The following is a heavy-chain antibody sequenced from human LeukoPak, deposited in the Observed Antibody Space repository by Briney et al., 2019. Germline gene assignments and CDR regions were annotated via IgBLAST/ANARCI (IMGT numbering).Heavy chain of an antibody. D-gene: IGHD4-23*01. V-gene: IGHV3-48*02. CDR3: ARPTTVALDY. CDR2: ITSSSRTI. CDR1: GFTFSDYD. J-gene: IGHJ4*02. Sequence: GGSLRLSCAASGFTFSDYDMNWVRQPPGKGLEWVSYITSSSRTINYADSVKGRFTVSRDNAKNSPYLQMDSLRDEDTAVYYCARPTTVALDYWGQGTLVTVSS.